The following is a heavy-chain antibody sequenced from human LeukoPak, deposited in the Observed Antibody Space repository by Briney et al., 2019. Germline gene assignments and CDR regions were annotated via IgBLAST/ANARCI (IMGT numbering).Heavy chain of an antibody. V-gene: IGHV4-39*01. CDR3: ARLLYDRSGYYYFGY. J-gene: IGHJ4*02. CDR1: GGSISSRDHY. CDR2: IYYSGSP. D-gene: IGHD3-22*01. Sequence: SETLSLTCTVSGGSISSRDHYWGWIRQPPGKGLEWIASIYYSGSPYNNPSLKSRVTMSVDPSKNQFSLKLSSVTAADTALYYCARLLYDRSGYYYFGYWGQGTLVTVSS.